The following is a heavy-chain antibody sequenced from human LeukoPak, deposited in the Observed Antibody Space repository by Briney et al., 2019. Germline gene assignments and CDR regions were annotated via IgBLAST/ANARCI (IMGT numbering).Heavy chain of an antibody. J-gene: IGHJ4*02. V-gene: IGHV1-18*01. Sequence: GASVEVSCKASGYTFTSYGISWVRQAPGQGLEWMGWISAYNGNTNYAQKLQGRVTMTTDTSTSTAYMELRSLRSDDTAVYYCARDVVVTAITGPFDYWGQGTLVTVSS. D-gene: IGHD2-21*02. CDR3: ARDVVVTAITGPFDY. CDR1: GYTFTSYG. CDR2: ISAYNGNT.